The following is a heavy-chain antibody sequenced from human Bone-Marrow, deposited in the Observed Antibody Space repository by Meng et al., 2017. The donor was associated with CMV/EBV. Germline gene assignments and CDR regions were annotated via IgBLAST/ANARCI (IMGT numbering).Heavy chain of an antibody. V-gene: IGHV3-53*01. J-gene: IGHJ4*02. CDR3: ASRKRVEYSSSSPLDY. D-gene: IGHD6-6*01. CDR2: IYSGGST. Sequence: ESLKISCAASGFTVSSNYMSWVRQAPGKGLEWVSVIYSGGSTYYADSVKGRFTISRDNSKNTLYLQMNSLRAEDTAVYYCASRKRVEYSSSSPLDYWGQGTLVTVSS. CDR1: GFTVSSNY.